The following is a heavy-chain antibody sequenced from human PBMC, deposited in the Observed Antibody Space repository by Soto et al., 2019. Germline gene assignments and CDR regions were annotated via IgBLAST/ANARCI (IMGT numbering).Heavy chain of an antibody. J-gene: IGHJ4*02. Sequence: VQLVECGGDLVQRGGSLRLSCAASGSPFSSYWMHWVRHTPGKGLDWVARISGDGVTTYYADSVTGRFTVSRDNAKNTLSLQISGLRAEDTAVYYCAREYYGLLTGYYTDYWGQGTLVSVSS. V-gene: IGHV3-74*01. CDR2: ISGDGVTT. CDR1: GSPFSSYW. CDR3: AREYYGLLTGYYTDY. D-gene: IGHD3-9*01.